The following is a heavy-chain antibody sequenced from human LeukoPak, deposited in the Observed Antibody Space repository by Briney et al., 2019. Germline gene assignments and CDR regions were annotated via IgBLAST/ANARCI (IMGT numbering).Heavy chain of an antibody. CDR3: ARASLPYSSSSWFDP. CDR2: INPNSGGT. D-gene: IGHD6-6*01. V-gene: IGHV1-2*02. CDR1: GYTFTGYY. J-gene: IGHJ5*02. Sequence: GASVKVSCKASGYTFTGYYMHWVRQAPGQGLEWMGWINPNSGGTNYAQKFQGRVTMTRATSISTAYMELSRLRSDDTAVYYCARASLPYSSSSWFDPWGQGTLVTVSS.